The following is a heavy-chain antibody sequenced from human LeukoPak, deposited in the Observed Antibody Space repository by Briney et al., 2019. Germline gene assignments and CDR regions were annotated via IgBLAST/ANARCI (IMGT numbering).Heavy chain of an antibody. CDR2: ISTAGDT. Sequence: GGSLRLSCAAPGFTFSSYDMHWVRQATGKGLEWVSAISTAGDTYYPGSVKGRFTISRENAKNSLYLQMNSLRAGDTAVYYCARGRFWSGYYPEAFDYWGQGTLVTVSS. CDR1: GFTFSSYD. V-gene: IGHV3-13*01. J-gene: IGHJ4*02. D-gene: IGHD3-3*01. CDR3: ARGRFWSGYYPEAFDY.